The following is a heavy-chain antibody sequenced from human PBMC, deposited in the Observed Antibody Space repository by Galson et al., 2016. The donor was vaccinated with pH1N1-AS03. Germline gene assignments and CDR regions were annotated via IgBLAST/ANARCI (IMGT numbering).Heavy chain of an antibody. J-gene: IGHJ2*01. V-gene: IGHV3-23*01. D-gene: IGHD3-10*01. CDR1: GFAFSTCG. Sequence: SLRLSCAASGFAFSTCGMSWVRQAPGKGPEWVSSISSGSDYKYFADSVKGRFTVSRGTSKNALYLQMNGLRAEDTAVYYCAKIGVIANWYFDLWGRGALVTVSS. CDR3: AKIGVIANWYFDL. CDR2: ISSGSDYK.